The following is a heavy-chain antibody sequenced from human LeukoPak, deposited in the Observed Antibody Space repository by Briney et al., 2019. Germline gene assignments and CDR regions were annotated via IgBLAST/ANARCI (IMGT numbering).Heavy chain of an antibody. D-gene: IGHD2-21*01. CDR2: IIDSGDIT. J-gene: IGHJ4*02. Sequence: GGSLRLSCEASGFTFSSYAMSWVRQAPGKGLEWVSGIIDSGDITYYANSVKGRFTISRDNSKNTLYLQMDSLRAEDTAVYYCARGCGGTPGCYIIDNWGQGTLVTVSS. CDR1: GFTFSSYA. V-gene: IGHV3-23*01. CDR3: ARGCGGTPGCYIIDN.